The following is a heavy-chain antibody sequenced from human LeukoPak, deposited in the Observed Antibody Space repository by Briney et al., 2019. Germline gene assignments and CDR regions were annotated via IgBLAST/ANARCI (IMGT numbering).Heavy chain of an antibody. Sequence: GGSLRLSCAASGFTFSSYSMNWVRQAPGKGLEWVSSISSSSSYIYYADSVKGRFTISRDNAKNSLYLQMNSLRAEDTAVYYCARVNIGTTTKTYWGQGTLVTVSS. J-gene: IGHJ4*02. CDR2: ISSSSSYI. V-gene: IGHV3-21*01. D-gene: IGHD2/OR15-2a*01. CDR1: GFTFSSYS. CDR3: ARVNIGTTTKTY.